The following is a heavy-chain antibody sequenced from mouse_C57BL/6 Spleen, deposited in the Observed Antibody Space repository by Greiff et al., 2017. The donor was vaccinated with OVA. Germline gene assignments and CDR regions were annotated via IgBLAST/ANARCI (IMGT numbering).Heavy chain of an antibody. CDR1: GYTFTDYY. D-gene: IGHD1-1*01. V-gene: IGHV1-26*01. J-gene: IGHJ1*03. CDR3: ARPDYGSSHWYFDV. Sequence: VQLQQSGPELVKPGASVKISCKASGYTFTDYYMHWVKQSHGKSLEWIGDINPNNGGTSYNQKFKGKATLTVDKSSSTAYMELRSLTSEDSAVYYCARPDYGSSHWYFDVWGTGTTVTVSS. CDR2: INPNNGGT.